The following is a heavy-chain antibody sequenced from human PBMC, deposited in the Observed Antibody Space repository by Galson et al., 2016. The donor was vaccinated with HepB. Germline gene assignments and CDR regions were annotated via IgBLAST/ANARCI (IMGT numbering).Heavy chain of an antibody. Sequence: SLRLACAASGFSFSNSRIRWVRQAPGRGLEWVSGITSSGDATHYADFVKGRFTISRDNSKNTLYLDMNNLTTGDTAIYYCGKHGGFDYWDQGALVTVSS. V-gene: IGHV3-23*01. CDR1: GFSFSNSR. D-gene: IGHD3-16*01. CDR2: ITSSGDAT. CDR3: GKHGGFDY. J-gene: IGHJ4*02.